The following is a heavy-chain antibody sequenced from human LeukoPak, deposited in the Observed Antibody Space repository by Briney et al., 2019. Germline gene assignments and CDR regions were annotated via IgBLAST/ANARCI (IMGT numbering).Heavy chain of an antibody. D-gene: IGHD3-10*01. CDR1: GYTFTSYG. CDR2: ISAYNGNT. V-gene: IGHV1-18*01. Sequence: ASVKVSCKASGYTFTSYGISWVRQAPGQGLEWMGWISAYNGNTSYAQKLQGRVTMTTDTSTSTAYMELRSLRSDDTAVYYCARASRGVTSYYYGMDVWGQGTTVTVSS. CDR3: ARASRGVTSYYYGMDV. J-gene: IGHJ6*02.